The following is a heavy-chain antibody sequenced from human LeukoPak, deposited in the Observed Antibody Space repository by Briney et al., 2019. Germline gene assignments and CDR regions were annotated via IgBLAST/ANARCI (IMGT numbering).Heavy chain of an antibody. CDR3: ATASYGSGSSNFDY. Sequence: GGSLRLSCAASGFTFSSYSMNWVRQAPGKGLEWVSSISSSSSYIYYADSVKGRFTISRDNAKNSLYLQMNSLRAEDTAVYYCATASYGSGSSNFDYWGQGTLVTVSS. J-gene: IGHJ4*02. D-gene: IGHD3-10*01. CDR1: GFTFSSYS. V-gene: IGHV3-21*01. CDR2: ISSSSSYI.